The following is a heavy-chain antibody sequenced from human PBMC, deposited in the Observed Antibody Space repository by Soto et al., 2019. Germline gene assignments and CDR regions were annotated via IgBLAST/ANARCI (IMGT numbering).Heavy chain of an antibody. Sequence: QEQLVQSGAEVKKPGASVKVSCKASGYSFTNYDITWVRQAPGQGLEWMGWISAYNGNTNYAQKFQGRVTLTTDASTSTAYLELRCLRADDAAVYYWAIARGVAHPVVGNTHYYDYMDVWGKGTTVTVS. J-gene: IGHJ6*03. V-gene: IGHV1-18*01. CDR2: ISAYNGNT. CDR3: AIARGVAHPVVGNTHYYDYMDV. CDR1: GYSFTNYD. D-gene: IGHD2-15*01.